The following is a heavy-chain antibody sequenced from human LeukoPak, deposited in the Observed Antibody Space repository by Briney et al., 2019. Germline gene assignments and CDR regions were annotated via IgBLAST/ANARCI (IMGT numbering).Heavy chain of an antibody. CDR1: GFTFNLAW. J-gene: IGHJ4*02. CDR3: VWSSTWNRRFYLDQ. D-gene: IGHD6-6*01. Sequence: GGSLRLSCAPSGFTFNLAWMSWVRQTPGKGLQWVARIAVTPDGPATDYATPVRGRFTISRDDSRNMVYLQMSSLRTDDTAVYYCVWSSTWNRRFYLDQWGQGTLVTVSS. CDR2: IAVTPDGPAT. V-gene: IGHV3-15*04.